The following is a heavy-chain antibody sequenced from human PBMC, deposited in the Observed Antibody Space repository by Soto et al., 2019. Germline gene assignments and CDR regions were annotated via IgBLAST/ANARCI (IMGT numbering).Heavy chain of an antibody. J-gene: IGHJ4*02. D-gene: IGHD3-3*01. CDR2: ISGSGGST. Sequence: GSLRLSCAASGFTFSSYAMSWVRQAPGKGLEWVSAISGSGGSTYYADSVKGRFTISRDNSKNTLYLQMNSLRAEDTAVYYCAKILRFLEWFPPCDYWGQGTLVTVSS. V-gene: IGHV3-23*01. CDR1: GFTFSSYA. CDR3: AKILRFLEWFPPCDY.